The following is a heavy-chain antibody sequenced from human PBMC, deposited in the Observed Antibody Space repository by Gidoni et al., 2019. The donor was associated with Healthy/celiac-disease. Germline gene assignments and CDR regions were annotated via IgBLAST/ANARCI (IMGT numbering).Heavy chain of an antibody. CDR2: INHSGST. CDR3: ARRREWLEYYFDY. V-gene: IGHV4-34*01. D-gene: IGHD6-19*01. J-gene: IGHJ4*02. CDR1: GGSFSGYY. Sequence: QVQLQQWGAGLLTPSETLSLTCAVYGGSFSGYYWSWIRQPPGKGLEWIGEINHSGSTNYNPSLKSRVTISVDTSKNQFSLKLSSVTAADTAVYYCARRREWLEYYFDYWGQGTLVTVSS.